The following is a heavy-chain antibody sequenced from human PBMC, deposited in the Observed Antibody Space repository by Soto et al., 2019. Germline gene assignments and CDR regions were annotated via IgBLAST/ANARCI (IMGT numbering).Heavy chain of an antibody. CDR2: ISAYNGNT. Sequence: ASVKVSCKASGYTFTSYGISWVRQAPGQGLEWMGWISAYNGNTNYAQKLQGRVTMTTDTSTSTAYMELRSLRSYDTAVYYCAREAKVGSGAGSYYLPPFLAYWGQGTPGTAS. CDR3: AREAKVGSGAGSYYLPPFLAY. V-gene: IGHV1-18*01. D-gene: IGHD3-10*01. CDR1: GYTFTSYG. J-gene: IGHJ4*02.